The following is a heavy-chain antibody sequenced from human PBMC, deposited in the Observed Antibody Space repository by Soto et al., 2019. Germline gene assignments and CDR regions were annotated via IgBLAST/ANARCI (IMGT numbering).Heavy chain of an antibody. CDR2: INHDGSKT. CDR1: KFSFNNYW. D-gene: IGHD6-13*01. CDR3: VREPWGFSGTWYDY. V-gene: IGHV3-74*01. J-gene: IGHJ4*02. Sequence: VGSLRLSCAASKFSFNNYWMHWVRQVPGKGPAWVSRINHDGSKTEYADSVKGRFTISRDNTKNTLYLQMNSLRVEDTAMYYCVREPWGFSGTWYDYWGQGTLVTV.